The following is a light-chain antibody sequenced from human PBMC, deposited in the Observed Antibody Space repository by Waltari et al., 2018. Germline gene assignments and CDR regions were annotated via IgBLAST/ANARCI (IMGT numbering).Light chain of an antibody. CDR1: SGSIACTY. V-gene: IGLV6-57*02. CDR3: QSSDTSARWV. Sequence: NFMLTQPHSVSHSPGKTVTISCTVASGSIACTYVQCDHQRPGSAPTTVIYEDDQRPSGVPDRFSGSIDRSSNSASLTISGLKTDDEADYYCQSSDTSARWVVGGGTRLTVL. CDR2: EDD. J-gene: IGLJ3*02.